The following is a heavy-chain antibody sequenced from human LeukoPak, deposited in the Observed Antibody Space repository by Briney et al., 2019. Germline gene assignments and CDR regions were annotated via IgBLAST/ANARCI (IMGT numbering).Heavy chain of an antibody. CDR1: GGSLSRSLYY. D-gene: IGHD6-19*01. V-gene: IGHV4-39*07. J-gene: IGHJ4*02. Sequence: SETLSLTCTVSGGSLSRSLYYWTWIRQPPGKGLEWIGEIKHSGSTNYNPSLKSRVTISVDTSKNQFSLKLSSVAAADTAVYYCARGKGSGWTFDYWGQGTLVTVS. CDR3: ARGKGSGWTFDY. CDR2: IKHSGST.